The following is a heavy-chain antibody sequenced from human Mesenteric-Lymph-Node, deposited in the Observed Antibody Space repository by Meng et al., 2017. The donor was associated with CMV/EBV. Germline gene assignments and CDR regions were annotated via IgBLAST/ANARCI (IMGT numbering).Heavy chain of an antibody. CDR2: IKQDGSEK. V-gene: IGHV3-7*01. Sequence: GESLKISCAASGFTFSSYWMSWVRQVPGKGLEWVANIKQDGSEKYYVDSVKGRFTISRDNAKNSLYLQMNSLRAEDTAVYYCARDEYYDFWSGYYFDYWGQGTLVTVSS. J-gene: IGHJ4*02. D-gene: IGHD3-3*01. CDR3: ARDEYYDFWSGYYFDY. CDR1: GFTFSSYW.